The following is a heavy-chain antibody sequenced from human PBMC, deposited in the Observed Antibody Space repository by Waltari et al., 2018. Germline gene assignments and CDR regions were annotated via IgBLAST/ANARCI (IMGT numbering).Heavy chain of an antibody. CDR1: GGSISSYY. Sequence: QVQLQESGPGLVKPSETLSLTCTVSGGSISSYYWSWIRQPPGKGLEWIGYIYYSGSTNYTPPLKGRVTISEDTAKNRCSLKLSVVTAAEPAVYYCGGEGGGSYFGAQAYWGQGTPVTVSS. V-gene: IGHV4-59*01. D-gene: IGHD1-26*01. CDR3: GGEGGGSYFGAQAY. J-gene: IGHJ4*02. CDR2: IYYSGST.